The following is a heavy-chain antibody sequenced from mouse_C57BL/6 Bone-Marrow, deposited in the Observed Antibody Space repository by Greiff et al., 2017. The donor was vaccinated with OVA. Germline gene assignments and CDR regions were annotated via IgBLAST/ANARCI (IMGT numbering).Heavy chain of an antibody. V-gene: IGHV2-9-1*01. D-gene: IGHD1-1*01. J-gene: IGHJ4*01. CDR2: IWTGGGT. CDR3: ARDTTVVEGYAMDY. Sequence: VKLMESGPGLVAPSQSLSITCTVSGFSLTSYAISWVRQPPGKGLEWLGVIWTGGGTNYNSALKSRLSISKDNSKSQVFLKMNSLQTDDTARYYCARDTTVVEGYAMDYWGQGTSVTVSS. CDR1: GFSLTSYA.